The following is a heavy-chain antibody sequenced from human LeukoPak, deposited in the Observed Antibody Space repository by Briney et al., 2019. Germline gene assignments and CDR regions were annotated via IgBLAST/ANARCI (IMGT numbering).Heavy chain of an antibody. CDR1: GGTFSSYA. Sequence: GASVTVSCKASGGTFSSYAISWVRQATGQGLEWMGGIIPIFGTANYAQKFQGRVTITADESTSTAYMELSSLRSEDTAVYYCARGSQEEGNCSGGSCYSTLDYYYYMDVWGKGTTVTVSS. J-gene: IGHJ6*03. CDR3: ARGSQEEGNCSGGSCYSTLDYYYYMDV. V-gene: IGHV1-69*13. CDR2: IIPIFGTA. D-gene: IGHD2-15*01.